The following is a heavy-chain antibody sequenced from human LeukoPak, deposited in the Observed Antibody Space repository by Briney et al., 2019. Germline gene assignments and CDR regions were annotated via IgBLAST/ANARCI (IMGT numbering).Heavy chain of an antibody. Sequence: PGRSLRLSCAASGFTFSSYGMHWVRQAPGKGLEWVAVIWYDGSNKYYADSVKGRFTISRDNSKNTLYLQMNSLRAEDTAVYYCARDARSSSHYDYWGQETLVTVSS. CDR3: ARDARSSSHYDY. D-gene: IGHD6-13*01. V-gene: IGHV3-33*01. J-gene: IGHJ4*02. CDR2: IWYDGSNK. CDR1: GFTFSSYG.